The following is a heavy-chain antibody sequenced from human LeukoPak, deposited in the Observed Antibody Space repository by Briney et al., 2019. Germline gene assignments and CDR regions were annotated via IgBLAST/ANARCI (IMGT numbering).Heavy chain of an antibody. Sequence: AGSLRLSCAASGFSVSDYSISWIRQSPGKVPEWISYVMSGRGSTNYADSVKGRFTISRDNAKNSVALQLDGLRADDTAVYFCTRERRGSYYAFESWGQGTLVTV. CDR1: GFSVSDYS. D-gene: IGHD3-16*01. J-gene: IGHJ4*02. CDR3: TRERRGSYYAFES. V-gene: IGHV3-11*05. CDR2: VMSGRGST.